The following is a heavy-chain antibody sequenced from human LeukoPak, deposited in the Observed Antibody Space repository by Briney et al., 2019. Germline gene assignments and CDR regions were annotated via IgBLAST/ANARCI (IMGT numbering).Heavy chain of an antibody. CDR3: AEGLGGGAFDI. Sequence: SETLSLTCAVSGYSIGSGYYWGWIRQPPGKGLEWIGSIYHSGSTYYNPSLKSRVTISADTSKNQFSLKLSSVTAADTAVYYCAEGLGGGAFDIWGQGTMVTVSS. CDR2: IYHSGST. V-gene: IGHV4-38-2*01. D-gene: IGHD3-16*01. CDR1: GYSIGSGYY. J-gene: IGHJ3*02.